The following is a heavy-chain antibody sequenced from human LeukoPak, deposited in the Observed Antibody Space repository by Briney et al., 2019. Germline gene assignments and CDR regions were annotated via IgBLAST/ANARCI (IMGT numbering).Heavy chain of an antibody. J-gene: IGHJ4*02. V-gene: IGHV1-2*02. Sequence: ASVTVSCKASGYTFTGYYMHWVRQAPGQGHEWMGWINPNSGGTNYAQKFQGRVTMTRDTSISTAYMELSRLRSDDTAVYYCARATNCSSTSCYLIFDYWGQGTLVTVSS. CDR1: GYTFTGYY. CDR2: INPNSGGT. CDR3: ARATNCSSTSCYLIFDY. D-gene: IGHD2-2*01.